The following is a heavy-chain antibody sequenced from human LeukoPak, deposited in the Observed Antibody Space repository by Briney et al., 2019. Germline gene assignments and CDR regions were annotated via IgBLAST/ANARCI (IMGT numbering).Heavy chain of an antibody. CDR1: GFTFTSYA. D-gene: IGHD3-16*02. Sequence: PGGSLRLSCVASGFTFTSYAMSWVRQPPGKGLEWVWEINHSGSTNYNPSIKSCVTISVDTSKNQFYMKLNSLTAADTAVYYCAALRGPGDLSLRFDFWGQGALVTVSS. J-gene: IGHJ4*02. V-gene: IGHV4-34*08. CDR2: INHSGST. CDR3: AALRGPGDLSLRFDF.